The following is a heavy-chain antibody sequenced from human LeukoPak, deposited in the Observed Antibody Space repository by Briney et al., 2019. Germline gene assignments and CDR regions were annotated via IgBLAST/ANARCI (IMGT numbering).Heavy chain of an antibody. CDR3: ARGLSSSWYWFNT. V-gene: IGHV4-38-2*02. CDR1: GDSISIGCN. CDR2: INHSGST. J-gene: IGHJ5*02. D-gene: IGHD6-13*01. Sequence: SETLSLNCTVSGDSISIGCNRAWTRRRLGKGLEWIGSINHSGSTYYNPSLKSRVTISVDTSKNQFSLKLSSVIAADTAVYYCARGLSSSWYWFNTWGQGTLVTVSS.